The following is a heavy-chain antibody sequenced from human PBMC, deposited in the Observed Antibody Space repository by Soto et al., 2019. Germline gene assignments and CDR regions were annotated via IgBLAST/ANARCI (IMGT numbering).Heavy chain of an antibody. J-gene: IGHJ4*02. Sequence: SVKVSCKASGYSLTGYYMHCVGLAPGQGLEWMGITNPRDGSTSYAQRFQGRVTMTSDTSTSTVYMEMSSLRSDDTAMYFCARSYVTSRPIDFWGQGTLVTVSS. CDR2: TNPRDGST. CDR1: GYSLTGYY. D-gene: IGHD3-10*02. CDR3: ARSYVTSRPIDF. V-gene: IGHV1-46*01.